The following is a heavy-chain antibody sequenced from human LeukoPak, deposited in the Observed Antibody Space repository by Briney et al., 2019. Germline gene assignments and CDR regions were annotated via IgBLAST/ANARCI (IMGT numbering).Heavy chain of an antibody. J-gene: IGHJ4*02. CDR2: INHSGST. V-gene: IGHV4-34*01. D-gene: IGHD2-2*02. CDR3: ARWVVPAAIDY. Sequence: SETLSLTCAVYGGSFSGYYWSWIRQAPGKGLEWIGEINHSGSTNYNPSLKSRVTISVDTSKNQFSLKLSSVTAADTAVYYCARWVVPAAIDYWGQGTLVTVSS. CDR1: GGSFSGYY.